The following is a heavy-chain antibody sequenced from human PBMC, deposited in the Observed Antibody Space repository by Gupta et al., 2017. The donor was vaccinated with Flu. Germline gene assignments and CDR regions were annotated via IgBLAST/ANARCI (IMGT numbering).Heavy chain of an antibody. Sequence: QAPGKGLEWVGRIKSKTDGGTTDYAAPVKGRFTISRDDSKNTLYLQMNSLKTEDTAVYYCTTDPNQYCSGGSCYFWGAFDIWGQGTMVTVSS. D-gene: IGHD2-15*01. J-gene: IGHJ3*02. V-gene: IGHV3-15*01. CDR3: TTDPNQYCSGGSCYFWGAFDI. CDR2: IKSKTDGGTT.